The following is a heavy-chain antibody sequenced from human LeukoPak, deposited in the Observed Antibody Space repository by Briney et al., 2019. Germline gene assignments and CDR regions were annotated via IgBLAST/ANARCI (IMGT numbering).Heavy chain of an antibody. V-gene: IGHV3-48*03. J-gene: IGHJ4*02. CDR3: ARQSGGSEKSSFLDY. D-gene: IGHD2-2*01. CDR2: ISSSGSTI. CDR1: GFTFSSYE. Sequence: PGGCLRLSCAASGFTFSSYEMNWVRQAPGKGLEWVSCISSSGSTIYYADSVKGRFTISRDNAKNSLYLQMNSLRAEDTAVYYCARQSGGSEKSSFLDYWGQGTLVTVSS.